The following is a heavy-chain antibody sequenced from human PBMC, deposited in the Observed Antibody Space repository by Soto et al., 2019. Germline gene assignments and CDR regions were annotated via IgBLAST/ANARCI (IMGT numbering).Heavy chain of an antibody. J-gene: IGHJ4*02. CDR2: VSHDGRNT. CDR1: GFTFSDYA. V-gene: IGHV3-30*18. CDR3: AKGGRQWLVTSDFTS. Sequence: VQLVESGGGVVQSGRSLRLSCAASGFTFSDYAMHWVRQAPGKGLEWVAVVSHDGRNTHYADSVKGRFTISRDSSKNTVSLEMPSLRAEDTAVYSCAKGGRQWLVTSDFTSWGQGALVTVSS. D-gene: IGHD6-19*01.